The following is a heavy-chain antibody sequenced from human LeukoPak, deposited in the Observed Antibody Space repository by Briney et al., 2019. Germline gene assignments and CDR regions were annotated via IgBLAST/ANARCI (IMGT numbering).Heavy chain of an antibody. V-gene: IGHV1-8*03. CDR3: ARGGVGWYYDSSGYQP. CDR2: MNPNSGNT. J-gene: IGHJ5*02. CDR1: GYTFTSYD. D-gene: IGHD3-22*01. Sequence: GASVKVSCKASGYTFTSYDINWVRQATGQGLEWMGWMNPNSGNTGYAQKFQGRVTITRNTSISTAHMELSSLRSEDTAVYYCARGGVGWYYDSSGYQPWGQGTLVTVSS.